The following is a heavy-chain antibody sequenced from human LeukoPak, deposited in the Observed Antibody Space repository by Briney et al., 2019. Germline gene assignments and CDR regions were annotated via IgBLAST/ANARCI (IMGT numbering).Heavy chain of an antibody. CDR2: INHSGST. Sequence: SETLSLTCAVYGGSFSGYYWSWIRQPPGKGLEWIGEINHSGSTNYNPSLKSRVTISVDTSKNQFSLKLSSVTAEDTAVYYCARGPSGYHNTGGQGTLVTVSS. CDR3: ARGPSGYHNT. J-gene: IGHJ4*02. CDR1: GGSFSGYY. V-gene: IGHV4-34*01. D-gene: IGHD5-12*01.